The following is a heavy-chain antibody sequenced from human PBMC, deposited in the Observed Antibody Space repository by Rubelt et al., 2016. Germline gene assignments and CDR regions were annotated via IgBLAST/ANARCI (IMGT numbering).Heavy chain of an antibody. CDR1: GGSFSGYY. J-gene: IGHJ3*02. CDR3: ARGRGPFDAFDI. CDR2: INHSGST. D-gene: IGHD3-10*01. Sequence: QVQLQQWGAGLLKPSETLSLTFAVYGGSFSGYYWSWIRQPPGKGLEWIGEINHSGSTNYNPSLKRRVTISVDTSKNQFSLKLSSVTAADTAVYYCARGRGPFDAFDIWGQGTMVTVSS. V-gene: IGHV4-34*01.